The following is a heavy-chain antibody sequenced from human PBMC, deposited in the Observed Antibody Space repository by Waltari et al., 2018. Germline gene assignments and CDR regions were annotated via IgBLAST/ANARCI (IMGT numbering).Heavy chain of an antibody. D-gene: IGHD4-17*01. Sequence: QVQLVQSGAEVKKPGASVKVSCKASGYTFTSYGIRWVRPAPGQGLEWMGWISAYNGNTNYAQKLQGRVTMTTDTSTSTAYMELRSLRSDDTAVYYCARQIGYGDYVPMYYFDYWGQGTLVTVSS. CDR2: ISAYNGNT. V-gene: IGHV1-18*01. CDR1: GYTFTSYG. J-gene: IGHJ4*02. CDR3: ARQIGYGDYVPMYYFDY.